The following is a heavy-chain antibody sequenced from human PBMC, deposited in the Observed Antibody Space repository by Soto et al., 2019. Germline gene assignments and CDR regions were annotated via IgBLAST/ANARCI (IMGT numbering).Heavy chain of an antibody. Sequence: SETLSLTCIVSGESISSSSYYWGWIRQPPGKGLEWIGSIYYSGRTYYNPSFKSRVTISIDTSKNQFSLKLSSVTATDTAGYYCATKRTQVVTQAYFDNWGQGALVTVSS. CDR2: IYYSGRT. J-gene: IGHJ4*02. CDR3: ATKRTQVVTQAYFDN. V-gene: IGHV4-39*01. CDR1: GESISSSSYY. D-gene: IGHD2-21*02.